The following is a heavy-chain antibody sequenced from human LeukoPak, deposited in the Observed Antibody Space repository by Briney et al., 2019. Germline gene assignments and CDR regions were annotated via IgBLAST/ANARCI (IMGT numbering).Heavy chain of an antibody. J-gene: IGHJ4*02. Sequence: PGGSLRLSCAASGFSFSSNWMTWVRQAPGKGLEWVGNINPDGSEKFYVDSVRGRFTISRDNAKNSLYLQMNSLRAEDTALYYCAKDVRLDEVRGVILAKWGQGTLVTVSS. D-gene: IGHD3-10*01. CDR2: INPDGSEK. CDR1: GFSFSSNW. V-gene: IGHV3-7*03. CDR3: AKDVRLDEVRGVILAK.